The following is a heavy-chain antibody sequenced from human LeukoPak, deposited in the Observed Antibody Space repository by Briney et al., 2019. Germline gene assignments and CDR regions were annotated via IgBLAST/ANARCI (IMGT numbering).Heavy chain of an antibody. J-gene: IGHJ4*02. D-gene: IGHD3-10*01. CDR3: VRGGGEFKFDY. CDR2: VKGDGGFT. Sequence: GGSLRLSCAASGFTFRSYWMHWVRQAPGKGLVWVSRVKGDGGFTNYADSVYGRFTISRDNAKNTLYLHMHSLRAEDTAVYYRVRGGGEFKFDYWGQGSLVTVSS. CDR1: GFTFRSYW. V-gene: IGHV3-74*01.